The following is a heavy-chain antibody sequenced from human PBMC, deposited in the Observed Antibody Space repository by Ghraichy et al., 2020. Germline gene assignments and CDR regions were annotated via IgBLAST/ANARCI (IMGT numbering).Heavy chain of an antibody. V-gene: IGHV1-2*05. Sequence: ASVKVSCKASGYTFTGYYMHWVRQAPGQGLEWMGRINPNSGGTNYAQKFQGRVTMTRDTSISTAYMELSRLRSDDTVVYYCARVGYSYGYFFDYWGQGTLVTVSS. CDR2: INPNSGGT. CDR1: GYTFTGYY. D-gene: IGHD5-18*01. J-gene: IGHJ4*02. CDR3: ARVGYSYGYFFDY.